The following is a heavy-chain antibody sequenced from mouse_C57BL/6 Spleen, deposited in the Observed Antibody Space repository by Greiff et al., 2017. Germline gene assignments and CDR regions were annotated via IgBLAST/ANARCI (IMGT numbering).Heavy chain of an antibody. Sequence: EVQLVESGGGLVKPGGSLKLSCAASGFTFSDYGMHWVRQAPEKGLEWVAYISSGSSTIYYADTVKGRFTISRDNAKNTLFLQMTSLRSEDTAMYYCARADSYYYGSSYDYAMDYWGQGTSVTVSS. CDR1: GFTFSDYG. CDR3: ARADSYYYGSSYDYAMDY. V-gene: IGHV5-17*01. D-gene: IGHD1-1*01. CDR2: ISSGSSTI. J-gene: IGHJ4*01.